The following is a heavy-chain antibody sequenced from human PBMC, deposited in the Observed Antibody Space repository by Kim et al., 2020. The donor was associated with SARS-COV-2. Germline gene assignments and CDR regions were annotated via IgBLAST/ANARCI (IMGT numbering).Heavy chain of an antibody. CDR1: GFTFSSYG. CDR3: AKDLGDGSGSYN. V-gene: IGHV3-30*18. Sequence: GGSLRLSCAASGFTFSSYGMHWVRQAPGKGLEWVAVISYDGSNKYYADSVKGRFTISRDNSKNTLYLQMNSLRAEDTAVYYCAKDLGDGSGSYNWGQGTLVTVSS. CDR2: ISYDGSNK. D-gene: IGHD3-10*01. J-gene: IGHJ4*02.